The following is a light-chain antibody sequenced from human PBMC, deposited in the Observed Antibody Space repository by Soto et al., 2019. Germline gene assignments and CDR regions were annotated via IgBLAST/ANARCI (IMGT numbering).Light chain of an antibody. CDR2: YDD. J-gene: IGLJ2*01. CDR3: AAWGDSLNGVV. Sequence: QSVLTQPPSVSETPGQRVTISCSGSRSNIGDNPVNWYQHLPGKAPKLLIYYDDLMPSGVSARFSGSKSGTSASLAISGLQSEDEADYYCAAWGDSLNGVVFGGGTKLTVL. CDR1: RSNIGDNP. V-gene: IGLV1-36*01.